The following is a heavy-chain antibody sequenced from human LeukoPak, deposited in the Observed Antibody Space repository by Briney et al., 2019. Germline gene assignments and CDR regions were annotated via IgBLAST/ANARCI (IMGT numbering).Heavy chain of an antibody. Sequence: PSETLSLTCTVSGGSISSYYWSWIRQPPGKGLEWIGYIYYSGSTNYNPSLKSRVTISVDTSKNQFSLKLSSVTAADTAVYYCARVAPPYDSSGYYYASDYYYYMDVWGKGTTVTISS. V-gene: IGHV4-59*01. CDR3: ARVAPPYDSSGYYYASDYYYYMDV. CDR1: GGSISSYY. CDR2: IYYSGST. J-gene: IGHJ6*03. D-gene: IGHD3-22*01.